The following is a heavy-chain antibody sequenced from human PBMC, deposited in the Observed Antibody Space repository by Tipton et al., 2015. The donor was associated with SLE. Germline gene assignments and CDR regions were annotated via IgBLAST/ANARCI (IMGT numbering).Heavy chain of an antibody. J-gene: IGHJ5*02. Sequence: LRLSCAVYGGSFSGYYWSWIRQPPGKGLEWIGEINHSGSTNYNPSLKSRVTISVDTSKNQFSLKLSSVTAADTAVYYCARDGCSSTSCLYNWFDPWGQGTLVTVSS. CDR2: INHSGST. V-gene: IGHV4-34*01. D-gene: IGHD2-2*01. CDR3: ARDGCSSTSCLYNWFDP. CDR1: GGSFSGYY.